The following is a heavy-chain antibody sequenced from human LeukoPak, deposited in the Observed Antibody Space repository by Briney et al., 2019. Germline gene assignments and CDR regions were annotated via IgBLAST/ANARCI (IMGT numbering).Heavy chain of an antibody. J-gene: IGHJ4*02. CDR1: LGSTCGVN. CDR3: ALGQVFLDF. Sequence: SETLSVTCTVPLGSTCGVNKCWMWQPPGKGLEWIGDIYYRGSTNYNTYLMSRVTISVDTSKNQFSLKLSSVTAADTAVYYCALGQVFLDFWGQGTLVSVSS. CDR2: IYYRGST. V-gene: IGHV4-59*01.